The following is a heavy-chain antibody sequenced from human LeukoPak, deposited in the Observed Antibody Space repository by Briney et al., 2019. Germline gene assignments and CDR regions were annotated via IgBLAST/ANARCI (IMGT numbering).Heavy chain of an antibody. CDR1: GFTFGSYG. CDR2: ISYDGSNK. CDR3: AKDTKSQLLWFGELFGY. Sequence: GGSLRLSCAASGFTFGSYGMHWVRQAPGKGLEWVAVISYDGSNKYYADSVKGRFTISRDNSKNTLYLQMNSLRAEDTAVYYCAKDTKSQLLWFGELFGYWGQGTVVTVSS. D-gene: IGHD3-10*01. V-gene: IGHV3-30*18. J-gene: IGHJ4*02.